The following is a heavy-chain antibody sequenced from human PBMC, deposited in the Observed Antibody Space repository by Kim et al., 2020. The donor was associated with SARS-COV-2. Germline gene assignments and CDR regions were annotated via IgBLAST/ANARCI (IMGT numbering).Heavy chain of an antibody. CDR3: ASGDLSRGVIMGSYYYGMD. J-gene: IGHJ6*01. Sequence: SVKVSCKASGGIFSTFAFSWVRQAPGQGLEWMGGISPAFSTTDYAPKFQGRVSIIADESTSTTYMELSSLRSEDTAIYFCASGDLSRGVIMGSYYYGMD. CDR1: GGIFSTFA. D-gene: IGHD3-10*01. V-gene: IGHV1-69*13. CDR2: ISPAFSTT.